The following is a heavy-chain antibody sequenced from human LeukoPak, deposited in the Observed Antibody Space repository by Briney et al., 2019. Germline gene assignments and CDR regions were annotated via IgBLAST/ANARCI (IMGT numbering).Heavy chain of an antibody. CDR2: IKPDGSQK. CDR3: AREDMWAFDI. J-gene: IGHJ3*02. D-gene: IGHD2-15*01. CDR1: GFTFSHYW. Sequence: PGGSLRLSCAASGFTFSHYWMSWVCQAPGRGLEWVANIKPDGSQKDYVDFVKGRFTISRDNAKNSLYLQMDSLRSEDTAVYFCAREDMWAFDIWGQGTMVTVSS. V-gene: IGHV3-7*01.